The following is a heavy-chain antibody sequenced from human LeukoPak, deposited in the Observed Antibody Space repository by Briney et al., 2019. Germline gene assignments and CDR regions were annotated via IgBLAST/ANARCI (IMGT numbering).Heavy chain of an antibody. J-gene: IGHJ4*02. Sequence: EASVKVSCKASGYTFTGYYMHWVRQAPGQGLEWMGRINPNSGGTNYAQKFQGRGTMTRDTSISTAYMELSRLRSDDTAVYYCALRYYYDSSGSKEIDYWGQGTLVTVSS. CDR3: ALRYYYDSSGSKEIDY. CDR1: GYTFTGYY. V-gene: IGHV1-2*06. D-gene: IGHD3-22*01. CDR2: INPNSGGT.